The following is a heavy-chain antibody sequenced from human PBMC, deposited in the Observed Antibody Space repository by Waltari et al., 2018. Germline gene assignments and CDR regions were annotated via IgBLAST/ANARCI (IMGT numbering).Heavy chain of an antibody. CDR2: FDPEDGET. D-gene: IGHD6-13*01. J-gene: IGHJ5*02. CDR1: GSTLTALS. V-gene: IGHV1-24*01. CDR3: ATGSIAAAGTRGWFDP. Sequence: QVQLVQSGAEVKKPGASVKVSCKVSGSTLTALSMHWVRQAPGKGLEWMGGFDPEDGETIYAQKFQGRVTMTEDTSTDTAYMELSSLRSEDTAVYYCATGSIAAAGTRGWFDPWGQGTLVTVSS.